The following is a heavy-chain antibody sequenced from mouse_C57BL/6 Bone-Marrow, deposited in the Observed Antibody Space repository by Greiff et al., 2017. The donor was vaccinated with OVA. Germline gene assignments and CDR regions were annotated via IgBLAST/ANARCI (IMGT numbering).Heavy chain of an antibody. D-gene: IGHD1-1*01. J-gene: IGHJ1*03. CDR3: ARDYYGTRYFDV. CDR2: IYPRSGNT. CDR1: GYTFTSYG. Sequence: VQLKESGAELARPGASVKLSCKASGYTFTSYGISWVKQRTGQGLEWIGEIYPRSGNTYYNEKFKGKATLTADKSSSTAYMELRSLTSEDSAVYFCARDYYGTRYFDVWGTGTTVTVSS. V-gene: IGHV1-81*01.